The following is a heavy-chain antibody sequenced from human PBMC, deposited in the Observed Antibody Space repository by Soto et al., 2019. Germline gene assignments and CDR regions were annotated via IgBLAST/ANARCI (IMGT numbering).Heavy chain of an antibody. CDR1: GFTFSSYA. CDR2: ISGSGGST. V-gene: IGHV3-23*01. J-gene: IGHJ4*02. CDR3: AKLRGYDFWSGYYDY. Sequence: GGSLRLSCAASGFTFSSYAMSWVRQAPGKGLEWVSAISGSGGSTYYADSVKGRFTISRDNSKNTLYLQMNSLRAEDTAVYYCAKLRGYDFWSGYYDYCGQGTLVTVSS. D-gene: IGHD3-3*01.